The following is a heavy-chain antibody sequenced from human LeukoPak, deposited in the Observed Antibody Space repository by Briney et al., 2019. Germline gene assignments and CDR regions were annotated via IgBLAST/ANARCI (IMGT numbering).Heavy chain of an antibody. J-gene: IGHJ5*02. CDR3: ARARRRFDP. CDR2: INHSGST. V-gene: IGHV4-34*01. Sequence: MPSETLSLTCAVYGGSFSGYYWSWIRQPPGKGLGWIGEINHSGSTNYNPSLKSRVTISVDTSKNQFSLKLSSVTAADTAVYYCARARRRFDPWGQGTLVTVSS. CDR1: GGSFSGYY.